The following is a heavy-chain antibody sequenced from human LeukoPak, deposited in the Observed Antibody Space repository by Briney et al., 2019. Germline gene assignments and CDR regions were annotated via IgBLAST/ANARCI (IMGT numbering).Heavy chain of an antibody. Sequence: SETLSLTCAVYGGSFSGYYWSWIRQPPGKGLEWIGEINHSGSTSYNPSLKSRVTISVDTSKNQFSLKLSSVTAADTAVYYCARGPRHFQHWGQGTLVTVSS. J-gene: IGHJ1*01. V-gene: IGHV4-34*01. CDR2: INHSGST. CDR1: GGSFSGYY. CDR3: ARGPRHFQH.